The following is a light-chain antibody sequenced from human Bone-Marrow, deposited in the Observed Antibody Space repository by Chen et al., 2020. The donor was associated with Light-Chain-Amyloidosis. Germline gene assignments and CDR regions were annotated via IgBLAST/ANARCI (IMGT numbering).Light chain of an antibody. CDR2: WAS. CDR1: QSVLYSSNNKNY. V-gene: IGKV4-1*01. Sequence: DIVMTQSPDSLAVSLGERATINCKSSQSVLYSSNNKNYLAWYQQKTGQPPKLLIYWASIRESGVPDRFSGSGSGTDFTLTITTLQAEDVAVYCCQQHYDTPGTFGQGTKVEIK. J-gene: IGKJ1*01. CDR3: QQHYDTPGT.